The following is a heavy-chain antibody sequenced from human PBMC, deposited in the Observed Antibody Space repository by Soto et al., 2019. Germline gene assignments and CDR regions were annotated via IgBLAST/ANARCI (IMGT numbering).Heavy chain of an antibody. Sequence: TLSLTCTVSGESISSGDHYWSWVRQSPGEGLEWIGFIYYSGNTYYSPSLKSRVSMSVDTSNNQFSLKLNSVTAADTAVYYCARDAGYCNSVSCYPYNMDVWGQGTTVTVSS. D-gene: IGHD2-15*01. V-gene: IGHV4-30-4*01. CDR1: GESISSGDHY. CDR3: ARDAGYCNSVSCYPYNMDV. CDR2: IYYSGNT. J-gene: IGHJ6*02.